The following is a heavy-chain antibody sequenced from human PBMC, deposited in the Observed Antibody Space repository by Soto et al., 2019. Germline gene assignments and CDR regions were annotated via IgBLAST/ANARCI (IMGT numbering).Heavy chain of an antibody. CDR1: GFTFSSYA. D-gene: IGHD2-2*02. CDR2: ISYVGSNK. CDR3: ARDHRYCSSTSCYSAFDI. J-gene: IGHJ3*02. Sequence: GGSLRLSCAASGFTFSSYAMHWVRQAPGKGLEWVAVISYVGSNKYYADSVKGRFTISRDNSKNTLYLQMNSLRAEDTAVYYCARDHRYCSSTSCYSAFDIWGQGTMVTVSS. V-gene: IGHV3-30-3*01.